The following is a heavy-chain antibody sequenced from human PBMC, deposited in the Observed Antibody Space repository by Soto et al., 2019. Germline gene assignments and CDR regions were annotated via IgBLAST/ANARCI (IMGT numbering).Heavy chain of an antibody. CDR1: GYTFTSYG. CDR2: ISAYNGNT. CDR3: ARDGEWLPLYYYYYGMDV. D-gene: IGHD3-3*01. Sequence: ASLKVSCKASGYTFTSYGISWVRQAPGQGLEWMGWISAYNGNTNYAQKLQGRVTMTTDTSTSTAYMELRSLRSDDTAVYYCARDGEWLPLYYYYYGMDVWGQGTTVTVSS. V-gene: IGHV1-18*01. J-gene: IGHJ6*02.